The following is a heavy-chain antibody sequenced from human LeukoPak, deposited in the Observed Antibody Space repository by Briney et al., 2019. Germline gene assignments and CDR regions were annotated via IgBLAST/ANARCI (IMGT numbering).Heavy chain of an antibody. CDR1: GGSVSSYY. J-gene: IGHJ3*02. CDR3: VRDWEGFNFDI. Sequence: SETLSLTCTVSGGSVSSYYWSWIRQPPGEGLEWIAYIHNSGSTNYNPSLKSRATIAVYTSKNQFSLKLSSVTAADTAMYYCVRDWEGFNFDIWGQGTVVTVSS. D-gene: IGHD1-26*01. CDR2: IHNSGST. V-gene: IGHV4-59*02.